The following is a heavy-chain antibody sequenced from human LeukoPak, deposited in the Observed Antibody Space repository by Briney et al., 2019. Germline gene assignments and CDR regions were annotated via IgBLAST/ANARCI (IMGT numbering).Heavy chain of an antibody. V-gene: IGHV5-10-1*01. J-gene: IGHJ4*02. Sequence: GESLKISCKGSGYSFTSYWISGVRQMPGKGLEWMGRIGPSDSYTNYSPSFQGHVTISADKSISTAYLQWSSLKASDTAMYYCARHISGYSGYAHNFDYWGQGTLVTVSS. CDR2: IGPSDSYT. CDR1: GYSFTSYW. D-gene: IGHD5-12*01. CDR3: ARHISGYSGYAHNFDY.